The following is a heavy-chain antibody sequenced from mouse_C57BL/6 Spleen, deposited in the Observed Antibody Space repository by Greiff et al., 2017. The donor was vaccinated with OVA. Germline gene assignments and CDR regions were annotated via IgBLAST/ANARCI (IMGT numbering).Heavy chain of an antibody. CDR1: GYTFTDHT. Sequence: VQLQPSDAELVTPRASVKISCKVSGYTFTDHTIHWMKQRPEQGLEWIGYLYPRDGSTKYNEKFKGKAPLTADKSSSTAYMQLNSLTSEDSAVYFCASGYDYDDFAYWGQGTLVTVSA. V-gene: IGHV1-78*01. CDR3: ASGYDYDDFAY. D-gene: IGHD2-4*01. CDR2: LYPRDGST. J-gene: IGHJ3*01.